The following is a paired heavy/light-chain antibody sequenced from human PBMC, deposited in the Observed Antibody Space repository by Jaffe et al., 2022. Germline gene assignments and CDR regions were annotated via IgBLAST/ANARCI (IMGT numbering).Heavy chain of an antibody. CDR3: VRQGLDGSGWHPETDAFDI. CDR1: GYSFTSYW. CDR2: IYPGDSDT. Sequence: EVQLVQSGAEVKKPGESLKISCKGSGYSFTSYWIGWVRQMPGKGLEWMGIIYPGDSDTRYSPSFQGQVTISADKSISTAYLQWSSLKASDTAMYYCVRQGLDGSGWHPETDAFDIWGQGTMVTVSS. J-gene: IGHJ3*02. D-gene: IGHD6-19*01. V-gene: IGHV5-51*01.
Light chain of an antibody. Sequence: DIVMTQSPDSLAVSLGERATINCKSSQSVLYSSNNKNYLAWYQQKPGQPPKLLIYWASTRESGVPDRFSGSGSGTDFTLTISSLQAEDVAVYYCQQYYSTPLAFGQGTKLEIK. CDR1: QSVLYSSNNKNY. CDR2: WAS. V-gene: IGKV4-1*01. J-gene: IGKJ2*01. CDR3: QQYYSTPLA.